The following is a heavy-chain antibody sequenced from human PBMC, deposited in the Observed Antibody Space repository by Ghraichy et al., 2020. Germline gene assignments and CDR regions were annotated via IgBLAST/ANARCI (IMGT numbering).Heavy chain of an antibody. Sequence: SETLSLTCAVYGGSFSGYYWSWIRQPPGKGLEWIGEINHSGSTNYNPSLESRVTISVDTSKNQFSLKLSSVTAAYTAVYYWARGPDPLHSSNWRFYWYLDLWGRSTLVTVSS. CDR1: GGSFSGYY. V-gene: IGHV4-34*01. CDR3: ARGPDPLHSSNWRFYWYLDL. J-gene: IGHJ2*01. CDR2: INHSGST. D-gene: IGHD6-13*01.